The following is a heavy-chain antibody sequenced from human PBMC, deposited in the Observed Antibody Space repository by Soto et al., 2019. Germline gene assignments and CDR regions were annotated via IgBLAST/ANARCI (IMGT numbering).Heavy chain of an antibody. J-gene: IGHJ4*02. CDR2: ISWNSGSI. V-gene: IGHV3-9*01. Sequence: EEQLLESGGDLVQPGRSLRLSCAASGFTFDDYAMHWVRQAPGKGLEWVSGISWNSGSIGYADSVKGRFTISRDNAKNSLYLQMNSLRAEDTALYYCAKDRNLGAIAVAGYYFDYWGQGTLVTVSS. CDR1: GFTFDDYA. D-gene: IGHD6-19*01. CDR3: AKDRNLGAIAVAGYYFDY.